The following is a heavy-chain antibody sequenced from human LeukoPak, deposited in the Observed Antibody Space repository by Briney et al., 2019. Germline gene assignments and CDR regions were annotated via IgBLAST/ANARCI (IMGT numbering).Heavy chain of an antibody. CDR2: ISAYNGNT. CDR3: ARYFLAGYYPPDAFDI. CDR1: GYTFTSYG. V-gene: IGHV1-18*01. Sequence: GASVKVSCKASGYTFTSYGISWVRQAPGQGLEWMGWISAYNGNTNYAQKLQGRVTMTTDTSTSTAYMELRSLRSDDTAVYYCARYFLAGYYPPDAFDIWGQGTMVTVSS. J-gene: IGHJ3*02. D-gene: IGHD3/OR15-3a*01.